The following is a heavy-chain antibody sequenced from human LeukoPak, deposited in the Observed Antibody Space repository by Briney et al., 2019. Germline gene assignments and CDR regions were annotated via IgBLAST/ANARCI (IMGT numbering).Heavy chain of an antibody. V-gene: IGHV3-23*01. CDR3: AKSHSVAVAGTYSTYYFDS. J-gene: IGHJ4*02. D-gene: IGHD6-19*01. CDR2: ISGSGAST. CDR1: GFTFSSFA. Sequence: GGSLRLSCAASGFTFSSFAMSWVRQAQGRGLEWVSSISGSGASTYYADSVKGRFTISRDNSRNTLYLQMSSLRAEDTAVYYCAKSHSVAVAGTYSTYYFDSWGQGTLVTVSS.